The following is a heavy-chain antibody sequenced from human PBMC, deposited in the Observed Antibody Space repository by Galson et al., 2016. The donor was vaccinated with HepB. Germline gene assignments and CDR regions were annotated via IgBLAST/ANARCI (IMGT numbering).Heavy chain of an antibody. J-gene: IGHJ4*02. D-gene: IGHD1-26*01. CDR2: ISRDGGST. V-gene: IGHV3-74*01. CDR1: GLNFNNLW. Sequence: SLRLSCAASGLNFNNLWMHWVRQDPGKGLVWVSRISRDGGSTAYADSAKGRFTVSRDNAKNTLYLQMNSLRLEDTGVYYCASRYCGGYSCYYPGYHFYALDVWGQGTLVTVSS. CDR3: ASRYCGGYSCYYPGYHFYALDV.